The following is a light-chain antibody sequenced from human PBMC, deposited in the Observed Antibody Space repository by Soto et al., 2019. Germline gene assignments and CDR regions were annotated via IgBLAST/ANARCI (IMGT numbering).Light chain of an antibody. CDR1: QSVSSSY. J-gene: IGKJ2*01. Sequence: EIVLTQSPGTLSLSPGARATLSCRASQSVSSSYLAWYQQKPGQAPRLVIYTASRRATGIPDRFSGSGSGTDFTLTISRLEPEDFAVYYCQHYGSSPRYTFGQGTKVEIK. CDR3: QHYGSSPRYT. CDR2: TAS. V-gene: IGKV3-20*01.